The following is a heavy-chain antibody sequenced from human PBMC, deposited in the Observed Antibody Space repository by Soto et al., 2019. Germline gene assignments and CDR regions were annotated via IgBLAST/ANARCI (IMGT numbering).Heavy chain of an antibody. Sequence: ASVKVSCKASGYTFTSYDINWVRQATGQGLEWMGWMNPNSGSTDYAQKFQGRVTMTRDTSISTAYMELSRLRSDDTAVYYCARDIVGATGGVGDYYYGMDVWGQGTTVTVSS. V-gene: IGHV1-8*01. D-gene: IGHD1-26*01. CDR3: ARDIVGATGGVGDYYYGMDV. J-gene: IGHJ6*02. CDR2: MNPNSGST. CDR1: GYTFTSYD.